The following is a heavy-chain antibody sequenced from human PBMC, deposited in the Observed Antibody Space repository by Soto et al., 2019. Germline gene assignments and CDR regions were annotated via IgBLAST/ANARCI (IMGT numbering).Heavy chain of an antibody. Sequence: QVQLVQSGAEVKKPGSSVKVSCKASGGTFSSYTISWVRQAPGQGLEWMGRIIPILGIANYAQKFQGRVTITADKSTSTAYMELSSLRSEDTAVYYCAREGIAAAGTGWFDPWGQGTLVTVSS. CDR2: IIPILGIA. D-gene: IGHD6-13*01. V-gene: IGHV1-69*08. CDR1: GGTFSSYT. J-gene: IGHJ5*02. CDR3: AREGIAAAGTGWFDP.